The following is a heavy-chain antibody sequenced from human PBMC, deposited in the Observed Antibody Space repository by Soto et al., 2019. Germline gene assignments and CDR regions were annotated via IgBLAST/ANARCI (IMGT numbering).Heavy chain of an antibody. D-gene: IGHD2-21*01. CDR3: ARDTQHSCGGDCLGY. J-gene: IGHJ4*02. Sequence: GGSLRLSCAASGFTFSSYAMHWVRQAPGKGLEWVAVISYDGSNKYYADSVKGRFTISRDNSKNTLYLQMNSLRAEDTAVYYCARDTQHSCGGDCLGYWGQGTLVTVSS. CDR2: ISYDGSNK. V-gene: IGHV3-30-3*01. CDR1: GFTFSSYA.